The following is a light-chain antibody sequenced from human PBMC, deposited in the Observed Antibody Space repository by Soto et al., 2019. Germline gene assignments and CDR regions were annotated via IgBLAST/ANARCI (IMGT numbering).Light chain of an antibody. CDR3: QQSDSTPYT. CDR1: QTISTY. J-gene: IGKJ2*01. Sequence: IQMTQFPSCLSASVGARVTITCXASQTISTYLNWYQQKPGKAPRLLIYDASSLLSGVPSRFSGSGSGTDFTLTIASLQPEDFSTYYCQQSDSTPYTFGQGTKVDIK. CDR2: DAS. V-gene: IGKV1-39*01.